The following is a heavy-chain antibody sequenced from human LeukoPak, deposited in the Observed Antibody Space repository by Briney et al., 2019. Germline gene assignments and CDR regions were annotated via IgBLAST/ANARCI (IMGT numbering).Heavy chain of an antibody. V-gene: IGHV4-39*07. Sequence: PSETLSLTCTASGGSISSSSYYWEWIRQSPGKGLEWIGTVSYSGNNYYNPSLKSRVTISVDTSKNQFSLKLSSVTAADTAVYYCARDSDILTGYYNNYFDYWGQGTLVTVSS. CDR3: ARDSDILTGYYNNYFDY. J-gene: IGHJ4*02. CDR2: VSYSGNN. CDR1: GGSISSSSYY. D-gene: IGHD3-9*01.